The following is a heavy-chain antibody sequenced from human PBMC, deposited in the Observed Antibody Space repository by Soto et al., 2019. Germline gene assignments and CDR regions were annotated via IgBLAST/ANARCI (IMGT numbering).Heavy chain of an antibody. Sequence: SETLSLTCIVSGGSMSSSNCWNCFRQHPGKGLEWIGNIYYSGRTNNNPALKSRVTMSIDTYTNQFSLKMNSVTAADTAVYYCARHEGGAAADRPLDYWGQGTLVTVS. CDR1: GGSMSSSNC. V-gene: IGHV4-39*01. CDR3: ARHEGGAAADRPLDY. D-gene: IGHD6-13*01. J-gene: IGHJ4*02. CDR2: IYYSGRT.